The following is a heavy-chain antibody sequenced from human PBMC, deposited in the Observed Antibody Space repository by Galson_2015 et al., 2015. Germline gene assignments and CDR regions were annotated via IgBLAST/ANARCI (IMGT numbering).Heavy chain of an antibody. V-gene: IGHV2-5*02. J-gene: IGHJ4*02. D-gene: IGHD4-17*01. CDR2: IYWDDDR. Sequence: PALVKPTQTLTLTCTFSGFSLSTSGVGVGWIRQPPGKALEWLALIYWDDDRRYSPSLKSRLTITKDTSKNQVVLTMTNMDPVDTATYYCAHRGDYFDYWGQGTLVTVSS. CDR3: AHRGDYFDY. CDR1: GFSLSTSGVG.